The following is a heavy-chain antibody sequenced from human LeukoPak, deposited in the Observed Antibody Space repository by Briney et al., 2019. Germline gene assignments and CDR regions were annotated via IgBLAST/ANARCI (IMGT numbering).Heavy chain of an antibody. CDR3: ARSRAFNSGAFDP. Sequence: SETLSLTCTVSGASVSSASYWTWIRQPPGKGVEWIAHTYNGVNTNYNPSLKSRVTISVDTSKNQFSLRLNSVTAADTAVYYCARSRAFNSGAFDPWGQGSLVTVSS. CDR2: TYNGVNT. V-gene: IGHV4-61*01. J-gene: IGHJ5*02. D-gene: IGHD1-26*01. CDR1: GASVSSASY.